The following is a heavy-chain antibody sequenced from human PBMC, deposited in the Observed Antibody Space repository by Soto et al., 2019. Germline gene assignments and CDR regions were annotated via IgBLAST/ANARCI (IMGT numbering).Heavy chain of an antibody. Sequence: QVQLAESGGGVVQPGRSLRLSCIGSGFRFSDYGMHWVRQAPGKGLEWVAMMSFDGTYKYSADSVKGRFIICRDNSKNTLFLQMNSLRAGDTAVYYCAKDRRDGEYNSVYDFWGQGTLVTVSS. CDR1: GFRFSDYG. J-gene: IGHJ4*02. D-gene: IGHD4-17*01. CDR2: MSFDGTYK. CDR3: AKDRRDGEYNSVYDF. V-gene: IGHV3-30*18.